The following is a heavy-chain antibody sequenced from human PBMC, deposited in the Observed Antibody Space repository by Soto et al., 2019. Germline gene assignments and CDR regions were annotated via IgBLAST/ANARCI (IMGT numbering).Heavy chain of an antibody. V-gene: IGHV1-69*02. CDR1: GGTFSSYP. Sequence: QVQLVQSGAEVKKPRSSVKVSCKASGGTFSSYPISWVRQAPGQGLEWMGRIIPILDITDYAQGFQGRVTITADKSTSTAYMELSSLGSDDTAVYYCARPTSTGTTSGYYFDYWGQGALVTVSS. CDR3: ARPTSTGTTSGYYFDY. CDR2: IIPILDIT. D-gene: IGHD1-7*01. J-gene: IGHJ4*02.